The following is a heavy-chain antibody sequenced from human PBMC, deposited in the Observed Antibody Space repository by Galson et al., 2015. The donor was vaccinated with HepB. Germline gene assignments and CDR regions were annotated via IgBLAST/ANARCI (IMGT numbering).Heavy chain of an antibody. Sequence: SLRLSCAASGFTFSSYGMHWVRQAPGKGLEWVAVIWYDGSNKYYADSVKGRFTISRDNSKNTLYLQMNSLRAEDTAVYYCARDGRSYDFWSGYFHYYYYGMDVWGQGTTVTVSS. V-gene: IGHV3-33*01. D-gene: IGHD3-3*01. CDR3: ARDGRSYDFWSGYFHYYYYGMDV. CDR2: IWYDGSNK. CDR1: GFTFSSYG. J-gene: IGHJ6*02.